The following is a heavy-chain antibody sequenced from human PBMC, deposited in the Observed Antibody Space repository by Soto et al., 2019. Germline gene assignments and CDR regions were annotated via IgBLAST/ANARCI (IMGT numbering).Heavy chain of an antibody. J-gene: IGHJ4*02. D-gene: IGHD3-22*01. V-gene: IGHV3-21*01. CDR3: ARDMTYYYDSSGYYLDY. Sequence: GGSLRLSCAASGFTFSSYSMNWVRQAPGKGLEWVSSISSSSSYIYYADSVKGRFTISRDNAKNSLYLQMNSLRAEDTAVYYCARDMTYYYDSSGYYLDYWGQGALVTVSS. CDR2: ISSSSSYI. CDR1: GFTFSSYS.